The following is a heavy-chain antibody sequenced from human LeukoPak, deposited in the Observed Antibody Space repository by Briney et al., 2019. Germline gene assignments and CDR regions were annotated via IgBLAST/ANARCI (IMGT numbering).Heavy chain of an antibody. CDR2: IYSTGDA. Sequence: SETLSLTCDVSGYSISSGYYWAWIRQTPGKGLQYIGMIYSTGDAYYSPSLKSRVTMSVDTSRNQFSLQLTSVTGADTAIYYCARVLYDTRTFDYWGQGTLVTVSS. CDR3: ARVLYDTRTFDY. J-gene: IGHJ4*02. V-gene: IGHV4-38-2*01. D-gene: IGHD3-22*01. CDR1: GYSISSGYY.